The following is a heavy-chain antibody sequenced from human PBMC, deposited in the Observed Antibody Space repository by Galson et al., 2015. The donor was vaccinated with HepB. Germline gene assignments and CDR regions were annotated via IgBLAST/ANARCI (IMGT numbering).Heavy chain of an antibody. V-gene: IGHV1-69*02. CDR1: GDTFSSYT. J-gene: IGHJ4*02. CDR3: ARAHSGGWYVPEERFDY. D-gene: IGHD6-19*01. Sequence: SVKVSCKASGDTFSSYTISWVRQAPGQGLEWMGRIIPYIGIANYAQKLQGRVTITADKSTSTAYMELSSLRSEDTAVYYCARAHSGGWYVPEERFDYWGQGTLVTVSS. CDR2: IIPYIGIA.